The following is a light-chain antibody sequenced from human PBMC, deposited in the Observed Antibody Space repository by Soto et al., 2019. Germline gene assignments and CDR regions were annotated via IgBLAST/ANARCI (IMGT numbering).Light chain of an antibody. Sequence: LTQPASVYGSPGQSITISCTGTSSDVGNYKYVSWYQQHPGKAPKLMIYEVSNRPSGVSNRFSGSKSGNTASLTISGLQAEDETDYYCFSYTSSGTYVFGTGTKVTVL. CDR1: SSDVGNYKY. J-gene: IGLJ1*01. CDR2: EVS. V-gene: IGLV2-14*01. CDR3: FSYTSSGTYV.